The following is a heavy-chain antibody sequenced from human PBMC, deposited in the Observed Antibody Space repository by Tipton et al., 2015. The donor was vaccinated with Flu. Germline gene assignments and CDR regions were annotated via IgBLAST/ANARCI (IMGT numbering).Heavy chain of an antibody. CDR1: GFTFSRYA. Sequence: SLRLSCAASGFTFSRYAMSWVRQAPGKGLEWVAAVSGGGAITYFADSVKGRFSISRNNSKNILYLQMNSLRADDTAIYYCATLTGDDYWGQGILVTVSS. CDR3: ATLTGDDY. J-gene: IGHJ4*02. D-gene: IGHD7-27*01. V-gene: IGHV3-23*01. CDR2: VSGGGAIT.